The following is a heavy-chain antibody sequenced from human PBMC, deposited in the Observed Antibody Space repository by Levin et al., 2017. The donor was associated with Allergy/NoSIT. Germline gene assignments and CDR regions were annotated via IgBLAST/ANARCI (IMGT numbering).Heavy chain of an antibody. J-gene: IGHJ6*02. Sequence: GESLKISCVASGFTFSSYAMSWVRQAPGKGLEWVSAISGSGGTTYYADSVKGRFTISRDNSKNTLYLQMNSLRAEDTAVYYCAKGGLSGYYGMDVWGQGTTVTVSS. V-gene: IGHV3-23*01. CDR3: AKGGLSGYYGMDV. D-gene: IGHD3-9*01. CDR2: ISGSGGTT. CDR1: GFTFSSYA.